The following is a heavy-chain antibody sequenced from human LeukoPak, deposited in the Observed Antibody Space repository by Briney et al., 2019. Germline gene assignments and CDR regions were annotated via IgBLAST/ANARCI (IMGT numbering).Heavy chain of an antibody. D-gene: IGHD5/OR15-5a*01. CDR1: GFTFSSYS. V-gene: IGHV3-74*01. J-gene: IGHJ3*02. CDR3: ARDGWEIVLNDAFDI. CDR2: INSDGSVT. Sequence: PGGSLRLSCAASGFTFSSYSMNWVRQAPGKGLVWVSRINSDGSVTSYADSVKVRFTISRDNAKNTVYLQMNSLRAEDTAVYYCARDGWEIVLNDAFDIWGQGTVVTVSS.